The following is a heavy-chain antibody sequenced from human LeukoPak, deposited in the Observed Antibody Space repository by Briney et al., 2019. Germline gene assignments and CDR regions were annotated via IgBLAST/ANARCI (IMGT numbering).Heavy chain of an antibody. Sequence: GGSLRLSCAASEFSVGSNYMTWVRQAPGKGLEWVSLIYSGGSTYYADSVKGRFTISRDNSKNTLYLQMGSLRAEDMAVYYCARTYGDYGNCFDYWGQGTLVTVSS. CDR3: ARTYGDYGNCFDY. CDR1: EFSVGSNY. J-gene: IGHJ4*02. V-gene: IGHV3-66*01. D-gene: IGHD4-17*01. CDR2: IYSGGST.